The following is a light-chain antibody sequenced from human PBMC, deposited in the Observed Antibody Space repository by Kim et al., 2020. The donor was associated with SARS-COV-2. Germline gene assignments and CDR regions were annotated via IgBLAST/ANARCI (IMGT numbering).Light chain of an antibody. V-gene: IGKV1-5*03. CDR2: RAS. CDR1: QSINSW. CDR3: QQSNTNPWT. Sequence: DIQMTQSPSTLSASVGDRVTITCRATQSINSWLAWYQQKSGKAPKLLIHRASTLESGVPSRFGGSESGTEFTLTISSLQPDDFATYYCQQSNTNPWTFGQGTKVDIK. J-gene: IGKJ1*01.